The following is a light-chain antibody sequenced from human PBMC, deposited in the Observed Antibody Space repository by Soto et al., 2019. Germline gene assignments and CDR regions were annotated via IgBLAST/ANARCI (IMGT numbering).Light chain of an antibody. CDR3: SSYTPSYTFSV. V-gene: IGLV2-14*01. CDR1: SSDVGRYNF. Sequence: QSALTQPASVSGSPGQSITISCTGTSSDVGRYNFVSWYQQHPGKAPKLIIFEVSHRPSGISDRFSASKSGNTASLTISGLQTEDEADYYCSSYTPSYTFSVFGPGTKVTVL. CDR2: EVS. J-gene: IGLJ1*01.